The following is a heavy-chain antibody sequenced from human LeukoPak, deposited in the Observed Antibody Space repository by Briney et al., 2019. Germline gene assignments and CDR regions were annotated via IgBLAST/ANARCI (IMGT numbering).Heavy chain of an antibody. CDR2: ISSSSSYI. CDR3: ARGENDLDAFDI. Sequence: PGGSLRLSCAASGFTFSSYSMNWVRQAPGEGLEWVSSISSSSSYIYYADSVKGRFTISRDNAKNSLYLQMNSLRAEDTAVYYCARGENDLDAFDIWGQGTMVTVSS. J-gene: IGHJ3*02. V-gene: IGHV3-21*01. CDR1: GFTFSSYS.